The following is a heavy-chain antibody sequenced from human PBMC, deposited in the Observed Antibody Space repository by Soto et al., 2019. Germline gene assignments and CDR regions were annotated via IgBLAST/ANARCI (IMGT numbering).Heavy chain of an antibody. CDR1: GFTFSSYG. Sequence: LRLSCAASGFTFSSYGMHWVRQAPGKGLEWVAVIWYDGSNKYYADSVKGRFTISRDNSKNTLYLQMNSLRAEDTAVYYCARDLAEGYCSGGRCYSANYFDYWGQGTLVTVSS. J-gene: IGHJ4*02. D-gene: IGHD2-15*01. V-gene: IGHV3-33*01. CDR3: ARDLAEGYCSGGRCYSANYFDY. CDR2: IWYDGSNK.